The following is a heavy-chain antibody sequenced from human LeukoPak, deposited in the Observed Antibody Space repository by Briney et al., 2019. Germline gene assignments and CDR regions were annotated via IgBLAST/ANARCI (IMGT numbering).Heavy chain of an antibody. V-gene: IGHV4-59*01. Sequence: PGGSLRLSCEASGLTFSSYDMNWVRQAPGKGLEWIGNIYYSGSTNYNPSLKSRVTISLETSNNQFSLKLTSVTAADTAVYYCARAFGPGYVFDIWGQGTVVTVSS. D-gene: IGHD3-10*01. CDR2: IYYSGST. CDR3: ARAFGPGYVFDI. CDR1: GLTFSSYD. J-gene: IGHJ3*02.